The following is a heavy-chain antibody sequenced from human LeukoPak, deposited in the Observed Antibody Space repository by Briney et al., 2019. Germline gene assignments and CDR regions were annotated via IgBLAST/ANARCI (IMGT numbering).Heavy chain of an antibody. CDR1: GGSISSYY. CDR2: IYYSGST. CDR3: ARVRDYYDSSGYSYYFDY. D-gene: IGHD3-22*01. J-gene: IGHJ4*02. Sequence: SETLSLTCTVSGGSISSYYWSWIRQPPGKGLEWIGYIYYSGSTNYNPSLKSRVTISVDTSKNQFSLKLSSVTAADTAVYYCARVRDYYDSSGYSYYFDYWGQGTLVTVSS. V-gene: IGHV4-59*01.